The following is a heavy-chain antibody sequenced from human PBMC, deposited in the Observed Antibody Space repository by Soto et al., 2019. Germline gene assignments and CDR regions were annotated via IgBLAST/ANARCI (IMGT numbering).Heavy chain of an antibody. J-gene: IGHJ3*02. CDR1: GFSLSTSGVG. Sequence: QITLKESGPTLVKPTQTLTLTCTFSGFSLSTSGVGVGWIRQPPGKALEWLALIYWDDDKRYSPSLKSRLTITKDTSKNQVVLTMTNMDPVDTATYYCAHRKAVPPAAQSAFDIWGQGTMVTVSS. CDR2: IYWDDDK. D-gene: IGHD6-13*01. V-gene: IGHV2-5*02. CDR3: AHRKAVPPAAQSAFDI.